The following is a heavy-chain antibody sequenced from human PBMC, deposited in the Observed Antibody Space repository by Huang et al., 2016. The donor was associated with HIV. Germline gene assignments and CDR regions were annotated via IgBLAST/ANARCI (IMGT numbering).Heavy chain of an antibody. D-gene: IGHD2-8*02. CDR1: GFTFSSYW. CDR3: ARHRSSGGVEEAFDI. Sequence: EVQLVESGGGLVQPGGSLSVSCAASGFTFSSYWLHWVRQAPGKGVVWLSRINNDGSITTYADSVKGRITISRDNARNTMYLQMTTLSAGDTAVYYCARHRSSGGVEEAFDIWGPGTLVTVAS. CDR2: INNDGSIT. V-gene: IGHV3-74*03. J-gene: IGHJ3*02.